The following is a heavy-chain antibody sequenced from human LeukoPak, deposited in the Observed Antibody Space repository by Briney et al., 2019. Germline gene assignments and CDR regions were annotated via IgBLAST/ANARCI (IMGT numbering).Heavy chain of an antibody. J-gene: IGHJ4*02. CDR3: ARDREYCSSTSCYPAYFDY. CDR2: INPSGGST. V-gene: IGHV1-46*01. D-gene: IGHD2-2*01. CDR1: GYTFTSYY. Sequence: GASVKVSCKASGYTFTSYYMHWVRQAPGQGLEWMGIINPSGGSTSYAQKFQGRVTMTRDVSTSTVYMELSSLRSEDTAVYYCARDREYCSSTSCYPAYFDYWGQGTLVTVSS.